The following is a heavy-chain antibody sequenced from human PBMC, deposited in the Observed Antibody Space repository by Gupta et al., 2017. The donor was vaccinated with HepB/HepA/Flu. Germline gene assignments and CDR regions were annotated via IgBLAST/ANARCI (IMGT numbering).Heavy chain of an antibody. V-gene: IGHV4-39*01. CDR1: GDSIPNRGFY. Sequence: QLQLRESGPGLVKPSETLSLTCSVSGDSIPNRGFYWGWIRQTPGKALEWIRTVYYGGRTYYNPSLNSRRTISVDTSKKQFFLKLISVTAADTAVYFCARQDPRLGYYMDVWGNGTTVTVS. J-gene: IGHJ6*03. D-gene: IGHD6-19*01. CDR3: ARQDPRLGYYMDV. CDR2: VYYGGRT.